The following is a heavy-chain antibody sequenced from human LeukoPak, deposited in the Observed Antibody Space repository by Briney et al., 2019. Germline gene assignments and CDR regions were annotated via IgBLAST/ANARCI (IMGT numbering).Heavy chain of an antibody. Sequence: ASVKVSCKVSGYTLTELSMHWVRQATGQGLEWMGWMNPNSGNTGYAQKFQGRVTITRNTSISTAYMELSSLRSEDTAVYYCARAAYGSYYYYYYYMDVWGKGTTVTVSS. J-gene: IGHJ6*03. CDR3: ARAAYGSYYYYYYYMDV. CDR2: MNPNSGNT. CDR1: GYTLTELS. V-gene: IGHV1-8*03. D-gene: IGHD1-26*01.